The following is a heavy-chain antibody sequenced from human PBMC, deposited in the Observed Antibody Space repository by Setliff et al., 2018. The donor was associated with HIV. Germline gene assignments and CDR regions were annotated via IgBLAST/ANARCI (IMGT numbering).Heavy chain of an antibody. J-gene: IGHJ4*02. Sequence: PGGSLRLSCEGSGFTFSRAPMSWVRQAPGKGLEWVGRIKSKTDGGTTDYAAPVKGRFTISRDDSKTTLYLQMDSLRAEDTAVYYCARGRVDTAMVPPPYWGQGTLVTVSS. V-gene: IGHV3-15*01. CDR1: GFTFSRAP. CDR3: ARGRVDTAMVPPPY. CDR2: IKSKTDGGTT. D-gene: IGHD5-18*01.